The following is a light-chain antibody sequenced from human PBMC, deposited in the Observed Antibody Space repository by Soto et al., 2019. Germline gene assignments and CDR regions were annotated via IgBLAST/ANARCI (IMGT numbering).Light chain of an antibody. J-gene: IGLJ2*01. CDR3: CSYAGSSYVV. CDR1: SSDVGIYNL. Sequence: SALTQPASVSGSPGQSITISCTGTSSDVGIYNLVSWYQQHPGKAPKLMIYEVNTGPSGVSNRFSGSKSGNTASLTISGLQAEDGADYYCCSYAGSSYVVFGGGTKVTVL. CDR2: EVN. V-gene: IGLV2-23*02.